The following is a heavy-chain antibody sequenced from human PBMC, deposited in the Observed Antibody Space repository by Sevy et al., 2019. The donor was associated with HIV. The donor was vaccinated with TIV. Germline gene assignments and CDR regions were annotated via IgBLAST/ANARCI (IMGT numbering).Heavy chain of an antibody. CDR2: ISYDGSNK. D-gene: IGHD6-13*01. J-gene: IGHJ4*02. Sequence: GGSLRLSCAASGFTFSSYAMHCVRQAPGKGLEWVAVISYDGSNKYYADSVKGRFTISRDNSKNTLYLQMNSLRAEDTAVYYCARDLSGAAAGTYFDYWGQGTLVTVSS. CDR3: ARDLSGAAAGTYFDY. CDR1: GFTFSSYA. V-gene: IGHV3-30-3*01.